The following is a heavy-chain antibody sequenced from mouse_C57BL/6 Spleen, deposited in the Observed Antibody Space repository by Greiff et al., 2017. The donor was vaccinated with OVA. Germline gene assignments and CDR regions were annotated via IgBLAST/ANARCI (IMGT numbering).Heavy chain of an antibody. CDR1: GFTFSDYG. CDR2: ISSGSSTI. CDR3: ARTTVVATDY. Sequence: EVKLVESGGGLVKPGGSLKLSCAASGFTFSDYGMHWVRQAPETGLEWVAYISSGSSTIYYADTVKGRFTISRDNAKNTLFLQRTSLGSEDTARYYCARTTVVATDYWGQGTTLTVSS. J-gene: IGHJ2*01. D-gene: IGHD1-1*01. V-gene: IGHV5-17*01.